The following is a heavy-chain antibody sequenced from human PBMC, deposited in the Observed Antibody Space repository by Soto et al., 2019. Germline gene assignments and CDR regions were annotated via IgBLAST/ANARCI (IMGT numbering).Heavy chain of an antibody. CDR2: ISYDGSNK. D-gene: IGHD3-22*01. Sequence: SLRLSCAASGFTFSSYGMHWVRQAPGKGLEWVAVISYDGSNKYYADSVKGRFTISRDNSKNTLYLQMNSLRAEDTAVYYCARANYYDSSGYADYWGQGTLVTVSS. J-gene: IGHJ4*02. CDR3: ARANYYDSSGYADY. V-gene: IGHV3-30*03. CDR1: GFTFSSYG.